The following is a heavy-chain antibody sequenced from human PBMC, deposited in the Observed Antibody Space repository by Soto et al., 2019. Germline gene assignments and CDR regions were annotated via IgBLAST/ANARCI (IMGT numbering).Heavy chain of an antibody. CDR2: INHSGST. D-gene: IGHD3-10*01. Sequence: KPSETLSLTCAVYGGSFSGYYWSWIRQPPGKGLEWIGEINHSGSTNYNPSLKSRVTISVDTSKNQFSLKLSSVTAADTAVYYCARGYYYGSGSYYNQRWFDPWGQGTLVTVSS. CDR3: ARGYYYGSGSYYNQRWFDP. J-gene: IGHJ5*02. CDR1: GGSFSGYY. V-gene: IGHV4-34*01.